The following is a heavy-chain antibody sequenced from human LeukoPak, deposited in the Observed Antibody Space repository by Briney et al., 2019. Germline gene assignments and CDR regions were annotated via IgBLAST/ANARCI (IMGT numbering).Heavy chain of an antibody. CDR3: ARDQGSTSRGIDY. CDR1: GFTFSNYW. CDR2: IYSDGNTT. J-gene: IGHJ4*02. V-gene: IGHV3-74*01. D-gene: IGHD2-2*01. Sequence: GGSLRLSCAGSGFTFSNYWMHWVRQAPGKGLVWVSRIYSDGNTTNYADSVKGRFTISRDNAKNTLYLQINSLRAEDTAVYYCARDQGSTSRGIDYWGQGTLVTVSS.